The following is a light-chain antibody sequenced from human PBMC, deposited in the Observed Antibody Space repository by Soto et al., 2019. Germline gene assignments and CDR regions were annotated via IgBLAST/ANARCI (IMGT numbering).Light chain of an antibody. CDR3: CSYAGSYTLVV. CDR1: SSDVGGYNY. Sequence: QCALTQARSESGSPGQSVTISCTGTSSDVGGYNYVSWYQQHPGKAPKLMIYDVSKRPSGVPDRFSGSKSGNTASLTISGLQAEDEADYYCCSYAGSYTLVVFGGGTKVTVL. J-gene: IGLJ2*01. CDR2: DVS. V-gene: IGLV2-11*01.